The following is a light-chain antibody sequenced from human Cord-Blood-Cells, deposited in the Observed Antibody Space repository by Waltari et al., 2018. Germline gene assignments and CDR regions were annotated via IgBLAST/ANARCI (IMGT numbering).Light chain of an antibody. Sequence: QSALTQPASVSGSPGQSITISCTGTSSDVGGYNYVSWYQTHPGKAPKLMSYDVSQRTSGGSNLISGSKSGNTASLTISGLQAEDEADYYCSSYTSSSTLVFGGGTKLTVL. CDR1: SSDVGGYNY. V-gene: IGLV2-14*01. CDR2: DVS. CDR3: SSYTSSSTLV. J-gene: IGLJ3*02.